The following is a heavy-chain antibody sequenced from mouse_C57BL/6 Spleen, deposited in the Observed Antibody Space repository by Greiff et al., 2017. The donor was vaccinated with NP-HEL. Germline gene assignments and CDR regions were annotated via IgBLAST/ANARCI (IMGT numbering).Heavy chain of an antibody. V-gene: IGHV5-17*01. J-gene: IGHJ2*01. Sequence: EVMLVESGGGLVKPGGSLKLSCAASGFTFSDYGIHWVRQAPEKGLEWVAYISSGSSTIYYADTVKGRFTISRDNAKNTLFLQMTSLRSEDTAMYYCARGFPYYFDYWGQGTTLTVSS. CDR3: ARGFPYYFDY. CDR1: GFTFSDYG. CDR2: ISSGSSTI.